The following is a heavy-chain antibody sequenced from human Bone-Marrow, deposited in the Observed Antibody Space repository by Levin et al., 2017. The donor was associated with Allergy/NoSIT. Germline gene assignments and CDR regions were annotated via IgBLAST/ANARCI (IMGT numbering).Heavy chain of an antibody. J-gene: IGHJ4*02. Sequence: GESLKISCKATGYSFSRYDINWVRQATGQGPEWMGWLNPNSGNTVLAQKFQGRVTLTRNTSISTAYLELSSLRDDDTALYYCARGLLLYPHAFDIWGQGALVTVSS. V-gene: IGHV1-8*01. CDR2: LNPNSGNT. CDR1: GYSFSRYD. CDR3: ARGLLLYPHAFDI. D-gene: IGHD2-2*02.